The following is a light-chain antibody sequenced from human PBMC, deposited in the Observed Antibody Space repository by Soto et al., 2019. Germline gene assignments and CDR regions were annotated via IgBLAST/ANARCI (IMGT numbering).Light chain of an antibody. CDR2: EVT. V-gene: IGLV2-14*03. Sequence: QSALTQPASVSGSPGQSITISCTGTSSDVGGYNYVSWYQQHPGKAPKLMIFEVTNRPLGISNRFSGSRSGNTASLTISDLQAEDEAEYYCNSYTGSNTFVFGTGTKLTVL. CDR1: SSDVGGYNY. J-gene: IGLJ1*01. CDR3: NSYTGSNTFV.